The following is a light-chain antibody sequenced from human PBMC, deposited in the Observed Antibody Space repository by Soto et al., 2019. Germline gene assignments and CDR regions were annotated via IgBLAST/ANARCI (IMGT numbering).Light chain of an antibody. J-gene: IGLJ2*01. CDR3: ETWDSNTVV. CDR1: SGHSSYI. V-gene: IGLV4-60*03. Sequence: QPVLTQSSSASASLGSSVKLTCTLRSGHSSYIIAWHQQQPGKAPRYLMKLEGSGSYNKGSGVPDRFSGSSSGADRYLTISNLQSEDEADYYCETWDSNTVVFGGGTKLTVL. CDR2: LEGSGSY.